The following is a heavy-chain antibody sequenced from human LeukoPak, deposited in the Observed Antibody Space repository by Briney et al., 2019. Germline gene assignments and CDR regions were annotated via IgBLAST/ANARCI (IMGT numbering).Heavy chain of an antibody. D-gene: IGHD3-16*01. J-gene: IGHJ4*02. CDR1: GGTFSSYA. Sequence: GASVTVSCKASGGTFSSYAISWVRQAPGQGLEWMGGIIPIFGTANYAQKFQGKVTITTDKSTCTAYMELSSLRSEDTAVYYCARSLLGIDYWGQGTLVTVSS. V-gene: IGHV1-69*05. CDR3: ARSLLGIDY. CDR2: IIPIFGTA.